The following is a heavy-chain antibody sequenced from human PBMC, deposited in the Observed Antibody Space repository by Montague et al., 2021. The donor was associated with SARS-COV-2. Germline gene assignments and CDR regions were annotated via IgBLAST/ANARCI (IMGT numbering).Heavy chain of an antibody. J-gene: IGHJ6*02. Sequence: SLRLSCAASGFTFNSYEMNWVRQAPGKGLEWVSYISSSGSTIYYADSVKGRFTISRGNAKNSLYLQMNSLRAEDTAVYYCARDGQQLVLYGVDVWGQGTTVTVSS. CDR2: ISSSGSTI. CDR3: ARDGQQLVLYGVDV. CDR1: GFTFNSYE. V-gene: IGHV3-48*03. D-gene: IGHD6-13*01.